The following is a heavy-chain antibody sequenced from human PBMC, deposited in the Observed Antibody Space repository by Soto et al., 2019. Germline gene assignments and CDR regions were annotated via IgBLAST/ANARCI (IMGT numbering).Heavy chain of an antibody. Sequence: GPPLVNRTQTLTLTCTFSRCSLSTSGVGVGWMRQPPGKALEWLALIYWDDDKRYSPSLKSRLTITKDTSKNQVVLTMTNMDPVDTATYCCASGEYSSSWYQFDYWGQGTLVTVSS. CDR1: RCSLSTSGVG. V-gene: IGHV2-5*02. D-gene: IGHD6-13*01. CDR2: IYWDDDK. CDR3: ASGEYSSSWYQFDY. J-gene: IGHJ4*02.